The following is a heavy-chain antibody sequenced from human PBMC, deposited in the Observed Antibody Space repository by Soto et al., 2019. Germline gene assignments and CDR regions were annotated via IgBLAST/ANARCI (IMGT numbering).Heavy chain of an antibody. CDR3: ARGRYGDY. CDR1: GYAFTTYG. D-gene: IGHD1-1*01. V-gene: IGHV1-18*01. Sequence: QVHLVKSGAEVKKPGASVKVSCKGSGYAFTTYGITWVLQAPGQGLEWMGWISAHNGNTNDAQKLQGRVTVTRDTSTSTSYMELWSLRADDTALYDWARGRYGDYWGQGALVTVSS. J-gene: IGHJ4*02. CDR2: ISAHNGNT.